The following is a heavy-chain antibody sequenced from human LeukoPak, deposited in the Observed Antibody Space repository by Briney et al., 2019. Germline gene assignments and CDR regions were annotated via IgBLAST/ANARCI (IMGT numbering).Heavy chain of an antibody. CDR2: ISAYNGNT. CDR3: ARDEGQSKWIQLWLSAFDI. J-gene: IGHJ3*02. Sequence: ASVKVSCKASGYTYTSYGISWVRQAPGQGLEWLEWISAYNGNTNYAQKLQGRVTMTTDTSTSTAYMELRSLRSDDTAVYYCARDEGQSKWIQLWLSAFDIWGQGTMVTVSS. CDR1: GYTYTSYG. D-gene: IGHD5-18*01. V-gene: IGHV1-18*01.